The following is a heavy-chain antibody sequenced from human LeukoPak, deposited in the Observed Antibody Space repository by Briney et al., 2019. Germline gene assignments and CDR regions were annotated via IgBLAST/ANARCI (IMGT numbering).Heavy chain of an antibody. CDR1: GYTFTSYG. D-gene: IGHD6-19*01. V-gene: IGHV1-18*01. Sequence: ASVKVSCKASGYTFTSYGISWVRQAPGQGLEWMGWISAYNGNTNYAQKLQGRVTMTTDTSTSTAYMELRSLRSDDTAVYYCAIPPPTLCSSGLFGYWGQGTLVTVSS. J-gene: IGHJ4*02. CDR2: ISAYNGNT. CDR3: AIPPPTLCSSGLFGY.